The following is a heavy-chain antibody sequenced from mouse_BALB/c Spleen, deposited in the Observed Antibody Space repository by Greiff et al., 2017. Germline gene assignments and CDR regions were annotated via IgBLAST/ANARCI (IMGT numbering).Heavy chain of an antibody. Sequence: QVQLKESGAELAKPGASVKMSCKASGYTFTSYWMHWVKQRPGQGLEWIGYINPSTGYTEYNQKFKDKATLTADKSSSTAYMQLSSLTSEDSAVYYCARRGTMITTDYWGQGTTLTVSS. CDR3: ARRGTMITTDY. D-gene: IGHD2-4*01. CDR2: INPSTGYT. V-gene: IGHV1-7*01. J-gene: IGHJ2*01. CDR1: GYTFTSYW.